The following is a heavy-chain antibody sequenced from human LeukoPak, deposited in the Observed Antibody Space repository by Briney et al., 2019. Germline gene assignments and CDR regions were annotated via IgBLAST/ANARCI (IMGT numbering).Heavy chain of an antibody. CDR1: NGSISSYY. J-gene: IGHJ4*02. Sequence: PSETLSLTCTVSNGSISSYYWNWIRQPPGKGLEWIGYIFYTWSTNYNPSLKSRATISVDPSKKQISLKLRSVTAADAAVYYCAREIGYGRPFDYWGQGTLVTVSS. CDR2: IFYTWST. CDR3: AREIGYGRPFDY. D-gene: IGHD1-26*01. V-gene: IGHV4-59*01.